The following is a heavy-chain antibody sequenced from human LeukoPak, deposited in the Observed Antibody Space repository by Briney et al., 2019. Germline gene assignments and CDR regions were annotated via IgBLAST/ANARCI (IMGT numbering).Heavy chain of an antibody. CDR1: GFTVSSNY. Sequence: PGGSLRLSCAASGFTVSSNYMSWVRQAPGKGLEWVSVIYSGGSTYYADSVKGRFTISRDNSKNMLYLQMNSLRAEDTAVYYCARYSSSWYSDAFDIWGQGTMVTVSS. J-gene: IGHJ3*02. D-gene: IGHD6-13*01. CDR3: ARYSSSWYSDAFDI. CDR2: IYSGGST. V-gene: IGHV3-53*01.